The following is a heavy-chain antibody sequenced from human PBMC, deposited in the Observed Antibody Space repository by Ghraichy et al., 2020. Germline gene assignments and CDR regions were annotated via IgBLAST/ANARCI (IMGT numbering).Heavy chain of an antibody. J-gene: IGHJ6*02. CDR3: ARDYLTRYGMDV. V-gene: IGHV3-33*01. CDR1: GFTFSSYG. CDR2: IWYDGSNK. Sequence: LSLTCAASGFTFSSYGMHWVRQAPGKGLEWVAVIWYDGSNKYYADSVKGRFTISRDNSKNTLYLQMNSLRAEDTAVYYCARDYLTRYGMDVWGQGTTVTVS. D-gene: IGHD3-16*02.